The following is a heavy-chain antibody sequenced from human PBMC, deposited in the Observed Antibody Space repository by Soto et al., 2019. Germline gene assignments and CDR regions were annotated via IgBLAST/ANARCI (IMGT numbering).Heavy chain of an antibody. D-gene: IGHD6-19*01. V-gene: IGHV4-4*02. CDR2: IFHSETT. J-gene: IGHJ3*02. CDR3: AKNGWYSADI. CDR1: GASVSSDNW. Sequence: QMRLQESGPGLVKPSGTLSLACAVSGASVSSDNWWSWVRQPPGKGLEWIGEIFHSETTNYNQSLKSRATISVDKSKNQFSLTLTSVTAADTAVYYCAKNGWYSADIWGQGTMVTVSS.